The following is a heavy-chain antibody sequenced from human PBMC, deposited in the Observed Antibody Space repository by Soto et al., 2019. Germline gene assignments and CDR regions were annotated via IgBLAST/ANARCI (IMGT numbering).Heavy chain of an antibody. D-gene: IGHD4-17*01. CDR1: GYTFTSYG. J-gene: IGHJ4*02. CDR2: ISAYNGNT. CDR3: ARDMQYGDFDY. V-gene: IGHV1-18*01. Sequence: GASVKVSCKASGYTFTSYGITWVRQAPGQGLEWMGWISAYNGNTNYARKLQGRVTMTTDTSTSTAYMELRSLTSDDTAMYYCARDMQYGDFDYWGQGTLVTVSS.